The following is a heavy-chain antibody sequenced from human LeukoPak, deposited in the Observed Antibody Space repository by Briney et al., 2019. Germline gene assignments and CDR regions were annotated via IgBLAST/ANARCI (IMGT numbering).Heavy chain of an antibody. CDR1: GGSISSGDYY. V-gene: IGHV4-30-4*08. CDR3: ARDRRGDYYFDY. J-gene: IGHJ4*02. Sequence: SQTLSLTCTVSGGSISSGDYYWSWIRQPPGKGLEWIGYIYYSGSTYYNPSLKSRVTISVDTSKNQFSLKLSSVTAADTAVYYCARDRRGDYYFDYWGQGTLVTVSS. D-gene: IGHD2-21*02. CDR2: IYYSGST.